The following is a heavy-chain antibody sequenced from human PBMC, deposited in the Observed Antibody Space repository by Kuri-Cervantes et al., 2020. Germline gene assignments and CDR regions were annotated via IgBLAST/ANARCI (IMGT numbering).Heavy chain of an antibody. V-gene: IGHV1-69*05. Sequence: SVKVSCKASGGTFSSYAISWVRQAPGQGLEWMGGIIPIFGTANYAQKFQGRVTMTRNTSISTAYMGLSSLRSEDTAVYYCARGVLRFLEWHEGARYYMDVWGKGTTVTVSS. CDR2: IIPIFGTA. J-gene: IGHJ6*03. D-gene: IGHD3-3*01. CDR1: GGTFSSYA. CDR3: ARGVLRFLEWHEGARYYMDV.